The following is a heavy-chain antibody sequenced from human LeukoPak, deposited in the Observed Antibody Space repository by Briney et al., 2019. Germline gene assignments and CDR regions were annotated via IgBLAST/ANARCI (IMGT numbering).Heavy chain of an antibody. V-gene: IGHV3-21*01. CDR1: GFTFNTYT. J-gene: IGHJ4*02. D-gene: IGHD1-26*01. CDR3: ARGVTNIVGVRFPFDH. CDR2: ITASSTAI. Sequence: GGSLRLSCAASGFTFNTYTMNWVRQAPGKGLEWVSSITASSTAIYSADSVKGRFTISRDNAKNSLHLQMNSLRAEDTAVYYCARGVTNIVGVRFPFDHWGQGNLVTASS.